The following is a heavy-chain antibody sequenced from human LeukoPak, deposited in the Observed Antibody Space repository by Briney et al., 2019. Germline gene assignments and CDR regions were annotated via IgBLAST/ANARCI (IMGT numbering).Heavy chain of an antibody. Sequence: GGSLRLSCAASGFTFSSYWMSWVRQAPGKGLEWVANIKQDGSEKYYVDSVKGRFTISRDNAKNSLYLQMNSLRAEDTAVYYCASFAFNPGVRGVKGYAFDIWGQGTMVTVSS. CDR2: IKQDGSEK. V-gene: IGHV3-7*01. D-gene: IGHD3-10*01. CDR3: ASFAFNPGVRGVKGYAFDI. J-gene: IGHJ3*02. CDR1: GFTFSSYW.